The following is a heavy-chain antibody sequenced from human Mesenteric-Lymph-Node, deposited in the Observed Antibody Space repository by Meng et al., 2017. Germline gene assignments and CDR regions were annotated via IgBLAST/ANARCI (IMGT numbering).Heavy chain of an antibody. V-gene: IGHV4-39*07. CDR3: ARTPSGYDYEPYNWFDP. Sequence: SETLSLSCTVSGGPISSSSYYWGWIRQPPGKGLEWIGSIYYSGSTYYNPSLKSRVTISVDTSKNQFSLKLSSVTAADTAVYYCARTPSGYDYEPYNWFDPWGQGTLVTVSS. CDR2: IYYSGST. D-gene: IGHD5-12*01. CDR1: GGPISSSSYY. J-gene: IGHJ5*02.